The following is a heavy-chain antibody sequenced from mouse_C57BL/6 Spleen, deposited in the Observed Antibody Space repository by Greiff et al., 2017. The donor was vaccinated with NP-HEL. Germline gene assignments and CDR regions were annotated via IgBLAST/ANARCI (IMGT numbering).Heavy chain of an antibody. CDR3: ATVYYYGSNNY. Sequence: QVQLQQPGAELVRPGSSVKLSCKASGYTFTSYWMDWVKQRPGQGLEWIGNIYPSDSETHYNQKFKDKATLTVDKSSSTAYMQLSSLTSEDSAVYYCATVYYYGSNNYWGQGTTLTVSS. J-gene: IGHJ2*01. V-gene: IGHV1-61*01. CDR2: IYPSDSET. CDR1: GYTFTSYW. D-gene: IGHD1-1*01.